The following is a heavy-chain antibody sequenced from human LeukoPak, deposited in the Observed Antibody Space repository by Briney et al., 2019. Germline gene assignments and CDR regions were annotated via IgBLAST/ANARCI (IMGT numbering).Heavy chain of an antibody. CDR3: TRERSGTIVDD. Sequence: SETLSLTCAVSGYFVSAGYYWGWIRHSPGKGLEWIGSISHRGTTYHNPSLRSRVIMSLDTSMNQFSLSLASVTAADTATYYCTRERSGTIVDDWGQGTLVTVSS. CDR2: ISHRGTT. D-gene: IGHD1-1*01. CDR1: GYFVSAGYY. J-gene: IGHJ4*02. V-gene: IGHV4-38-2*02.